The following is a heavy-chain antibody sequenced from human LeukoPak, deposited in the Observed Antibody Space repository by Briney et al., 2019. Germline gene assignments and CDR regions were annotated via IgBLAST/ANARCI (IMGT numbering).Heavy chain of an antibody. J-gene: IGHJ6*03. D-gene: IGHD6-13*01. Sequence: PSETLSLTCAVYGGSFSGYYWNWIRQPPGKGLEWIGEINHGGSTNYNPSLKSRVTISVDTSKNQFSLKLSSVTAADTAVYYCARGDKYTSSWYPRGDYYYYMDVWGKGTTVTVSS. CDR2: INHGGST. CDR1: GGSFSGYY. V-gene: IGHV4-34*01. CDR3: ARGDKYTSSWYPRGDYYYYMDV.